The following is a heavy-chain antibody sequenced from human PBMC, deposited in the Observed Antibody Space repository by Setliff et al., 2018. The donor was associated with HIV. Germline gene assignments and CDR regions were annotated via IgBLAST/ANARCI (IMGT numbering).Heavy chain of an antibody. CDR3: ARAPILQYFDWSNTFDI. Sequence: ASVKVSCKVYGYTLSELSIHWVRQAPGKGLERMGYFDPQDGETVYAQKFQGRVTMTRDTSISTAYMELWRLRSDDTAVYYCARAPILQYFDWSNTFDIWGQGTMVTVSS. V-gene: IGHV1-24*01. D-gene: IGHD3-9*01. J-gene: IGHJ3*02. CDR2: FDPQDGET. CDR1: GYTLSELS.